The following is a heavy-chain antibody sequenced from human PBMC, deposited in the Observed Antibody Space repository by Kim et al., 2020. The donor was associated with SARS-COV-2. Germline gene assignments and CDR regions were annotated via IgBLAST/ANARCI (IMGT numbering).Heavy chain of an antibody. J-gene: IGHJ5*01. CDR2: IHDTGTS. CDR3: ATREAAGGLDS. CDR1: GGSLSSGAYY. D-gene: IGHD1-26*01. V-gene: IGHV4-31*03. Sequence: SETLSLTCSVSGGSLSSGAYYWSWIRQHPGKGLEWVGYIHDTGTSFYNPSLKSRVTISMDTSKNQISLKLTSVTAADMAVYFCATREAAGGLDSWGQGTL.